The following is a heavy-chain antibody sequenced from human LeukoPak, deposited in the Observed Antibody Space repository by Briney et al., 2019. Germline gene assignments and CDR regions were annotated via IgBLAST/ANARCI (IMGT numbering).Heavy chain of an antibody. J-gene: IGHJ6*03. CDR3: AREVRWKYQLLGNYYYYMDV. V-gene: IGHV1-8*01. D-gene: IGHD2-2*01. CDR1: GYTFTSYD. Sequence: ASVKVSCKASGYTFTSYDINWVRQATGQGLEWMGWMNPNSGNTGYAQKFQGRATMTRNTSISTAYMELSSLRSEDTAVYYCAREVRWKYQLLGNYYYYMDVWGKGTTATVSS. CDR2: MNPNSGNT.